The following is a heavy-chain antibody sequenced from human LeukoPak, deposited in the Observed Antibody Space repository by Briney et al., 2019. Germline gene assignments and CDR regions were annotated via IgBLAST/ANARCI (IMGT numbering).Heavy chain of an antibody. D-gene: IGHD1/OR15-1a*01. CDR2: IHHSGST. CDR3: AGSFAAGTMTIAFNV. J-gene: IGHJ3*01. CDR1: GGPFSGYY. Sequence: SETLSLTCAVSGGPFSGYYWTWIRQSPGKGLEWIAEIHHSGSTNYNPSLKSRVTISVDTSRNQFSLNLNSVTAADRAVYYCAGSFAAGTMTIAFNVWSQGTMVAVSS. V-gene: IGHV4-34*01.